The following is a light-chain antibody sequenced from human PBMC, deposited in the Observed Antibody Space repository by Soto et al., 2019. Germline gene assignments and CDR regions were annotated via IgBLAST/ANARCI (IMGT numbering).Light chain of an antibody. Sequence: QSALTQPPSASGSPGQSVTISCTGTSSDVGGYNYVSWYQHHPGKAPKLMIYDVSKRPSGVPDRFSGSKSGNTASLTVSALQAEDEADYYCSSYTSSSTLVFGTGTKVTVL. J-gene: IGLJ1*01. CDR2: DVS. V-gene: IGLV2-8*01. CDR3: SSYTSSSTLV. CDR1: SSDVGGYNY.